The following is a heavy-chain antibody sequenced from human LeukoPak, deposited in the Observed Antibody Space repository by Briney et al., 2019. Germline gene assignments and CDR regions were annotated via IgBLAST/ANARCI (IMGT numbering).Heavy chain of an antibody. CDR1: GFTSCSDR. V-gene: IGHV3-21*01. D-gene: IGHD3-10*01. Sequence: GGSLRLSPAASGFTSCSDRMNRVRQAPGKGLERVSSISSSSSYIYYADSVKGRFTISGDNAKNSLYLQMNSLRAEDTAVYYCARDQDGGGPHDYWGQGTLVTVSS. J-gene: IGHJ4*02. CDR3: ARDQDGGGPHDY. CDR2: ISSSSSYI.